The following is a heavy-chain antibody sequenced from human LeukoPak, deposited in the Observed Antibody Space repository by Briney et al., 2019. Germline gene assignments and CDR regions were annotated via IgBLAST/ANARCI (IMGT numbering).Heavy chain of an antibody. CDR3: AGDDSPLSGSYSQDY. Sequence: GGSLRLSCAASGFTFSSYWMHWVRQVPGKGLVWVSRINTDGSSTSYADSVKGRFTISRDNAKNTLYLQMNSLRAEDTAVYYCAGDDSPLSGSYSQDYWGQGTLVSVSS. V-gene: IGHV3-74*01. CDR2: INTDGSST. D-gene: IGHD1-26*01. CDR1: GFTFSSYW. J-gene: IGHJ4*02.